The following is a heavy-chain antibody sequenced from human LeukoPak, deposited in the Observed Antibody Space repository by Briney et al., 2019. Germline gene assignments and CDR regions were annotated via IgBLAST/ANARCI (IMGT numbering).Heavy chain of an antibody. V-gene: IGHV3-74*01. CDR1: GFTFNSYW. CDR3: ARGNFYSGSGSSPLDY. J-gene: IGHJ4*02. CDR2: INSGGSRT. Sequence: GGSMRLSCAASGFTFNSYWMHWVRQVPGKGLVWVSRINSGGSRTNYVDSAKGRFTISRDNPKNTLFLQMNSLGAEDSAVYYCARGNFYSGSGSSPLDYWGQGTLVTVSS. D-gene: IGHD3-10*01.